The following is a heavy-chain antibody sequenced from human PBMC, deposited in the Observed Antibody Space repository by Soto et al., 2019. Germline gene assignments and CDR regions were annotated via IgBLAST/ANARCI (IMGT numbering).Heavy chain of an antibody. CDR2: INPSGGST. Sequence: ASVKVSCKASGYTFTSYYMHWVRQAPGQGLEWMGIINPSGGSTSYAQKFQGRVTMTRNTSISTAYMELSSLRSEDTAVYYCARGLVLMVYAIPFDYWGQGTLVTVSS. CDR3: ARGLVLMVYAIPFDY. V-gene: IGHV1-46*01. CDR1: GYTFTSYY. J-gene: IGHJ4*02. D-gene: IGHD2-8*01.